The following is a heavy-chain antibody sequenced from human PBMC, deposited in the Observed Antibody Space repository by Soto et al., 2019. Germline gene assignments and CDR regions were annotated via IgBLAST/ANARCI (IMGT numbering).Heavy chain of an antibody. CDR2: INTYNGMT. CDR3: AKSPRGEMATD. J-gene: IGHJ4*02. V-gene: IGHV1-18*01. CDR1: GYTFINYH. D-gene: IGHD5-12*01. Sequence: QVQLVQSGGEVKKPGASVTVSCKASGYTFINYHITWVRQAPGQGLDWMAWINTYNGMTDYAQKFQGRVTMTRDTSTGTAYMGLRNLGSDDTPVYFCAKSPRGEMATDWGQGTLVTVSS.